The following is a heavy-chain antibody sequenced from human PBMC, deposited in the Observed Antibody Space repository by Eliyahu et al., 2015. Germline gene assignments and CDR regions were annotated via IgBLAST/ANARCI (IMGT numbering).Heavy chain of an antibody. V-gene: IGHV3-72*01. CDR1: GFTFSDHY. CDR2: TRNKANSYTT. Sequence: EVQLVESGGGLVQPGGSLRLSCAASGFTFSDHYMDWVRQAPGEGAGGVGRTRNKANSYTTEYAASVKGRFTISRDDSKNSLYLQMNSLKTEDTAVYYCASLGITIFGVAATDAFDIWGQGTMVTVSS. D-gene: IGHD3-3*01. J-gene: IGHJ3*02. CDR3: ASLGITIFGVAATDAFDI.